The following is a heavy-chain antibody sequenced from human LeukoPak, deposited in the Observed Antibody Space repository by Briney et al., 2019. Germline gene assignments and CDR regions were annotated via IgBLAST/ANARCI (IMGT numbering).Heavy chain of an antibody. CDR2: IYTSGGT. D-gene: IGHD5-12*01. Sequence: SETLSLTCTVSGGSISSYYWSWIRQPAGKGLEWIGRIYTSGGTNYNPSLKSRVTMSVDTSKNQFSLKLSSVTAADTAVYYCARENLSGYEPRIDYWGQGTLVTVSS. J-gene: IGHJ4*02. CDR1: GGSISSYY. V-gene: IGHV4-4*07. CDR3: ARENLSGYEPRIDY.